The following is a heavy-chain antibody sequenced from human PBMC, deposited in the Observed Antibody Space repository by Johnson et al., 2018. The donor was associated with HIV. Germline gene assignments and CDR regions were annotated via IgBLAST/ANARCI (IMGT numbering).Heavy chain of an antibody. CDR2: ILYDGNNK. CDR3: AGDLVGGSYLLGAFDI. Sequence: QVQLVESGGGVVQPGRSLRLSCAASRFTFSSYAIHWVRQAPGKGLEWVAVILYDGNNKYYAGSVKGRFTISRDNSKNTLYLQMNSLRSEDTAVYSCAGDLVGGSYLLGAFDIWGQGTVVHVSS. J-gene: IGHJ3*02. D-gene: IGHD1-26*01. CDR1: RFTFSSYA. V-gene: IGHV3-30-3*01.